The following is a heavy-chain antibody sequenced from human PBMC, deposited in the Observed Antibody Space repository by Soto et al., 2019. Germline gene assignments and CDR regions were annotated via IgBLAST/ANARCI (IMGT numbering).Heavy chain of an antibody. V-gene: IGHV5-51*01. Sequence: GESLKISCKGSGYNFPSYWIGWVRQMPGKGLEWMGIIYPGDSDTRYSPSFQGQVIISADKSINTAYLQWSSLKASDTAMYYCARHGSIAAHQNWFDPWGQGTLVTVSS. J-gene: IGHJ5*02. CDR1: GYNFPSYW. CDR3: ARHGSIAAHQNWFDP. D-gene: IGHD6-6*01. CDR2: IYPGDSDT.